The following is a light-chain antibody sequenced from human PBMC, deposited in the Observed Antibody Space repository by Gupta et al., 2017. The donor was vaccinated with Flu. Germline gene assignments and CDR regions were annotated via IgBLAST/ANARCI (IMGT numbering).Light chain of an antibody. CDR1: QGFSTN. J-gene: IGKJ4*01. Sequence: EVVMTKSQATLSVSQGDEATLSCRTSQGFSTNFAWYKQKPDQPPRLLIYGASTRSTGIPAKFSGSGSGTEFSLTISTLQAEDSAFYYCRQNNNWPLTFGGGTRVEIK. CDR2: GAS. CDR3: RQNNNWPLT. V-gene: IGKV3-15*01.